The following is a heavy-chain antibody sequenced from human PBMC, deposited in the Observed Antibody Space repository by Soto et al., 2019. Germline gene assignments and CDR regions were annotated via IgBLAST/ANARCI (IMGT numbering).Heavy chain of an antibody. Sequence: SETLFLTCTVSGGSVSSYYWSWIRQPPGKGLEWIGYIYYSGSTNYNPSLKSRVTISVDTSKNQFSLKLSSVTAADTAVYYCARATRAWLPGVHFDYWGQGTLVTVSS. CDR1: GGSVSSYY. J-gene: IGHJ4*02. CDR2: IYYSGST. V-gene: IGHV4-59*02. D-gene: IGHD6-19*01. CDR3: ARATRAWLPGVHFDY.